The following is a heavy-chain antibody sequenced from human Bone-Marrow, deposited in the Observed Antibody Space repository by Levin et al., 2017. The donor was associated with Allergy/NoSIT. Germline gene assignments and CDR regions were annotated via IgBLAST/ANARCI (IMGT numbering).Heavy chain of an antibody. V-gene: IGHV4-59*12. Sequence: NASETLSLTCTVSGDSIRDDYWSWVRQSPGGDLEWIGNMFSSGTNYKYNPSLKSRVTMSMHTSQNQFSLKVTSVTAADTAVYFCARRKVSGYHAFDIWGHGRKVTVSA. J-gene: IGHJ3*02. D-gene: IGHD3-10*01. CDR3: ARRKVSGYHAFDI. CDR1: GDSIRDDY. CDR2: MFSSGTNY.